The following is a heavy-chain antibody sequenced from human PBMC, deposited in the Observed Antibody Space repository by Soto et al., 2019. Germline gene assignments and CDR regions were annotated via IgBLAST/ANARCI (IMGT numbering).Heavy chain of an antibody. V-gene: IGHV5-51*01. Sequence: PGESLKISCQAFGYSFTTSWLGWVRQMPGKGLEWMGLIYPGDSDIRYSPSFEGQVTFAADKSISTAYLQWSSLRASDTAMYYCASAYCTGATCFYVWGQGTLVTVSS. J-gene: IGHJ4*02. CDR1: GYSFTTSW. D-gene: IGHD2-8*02. CDR2: IYPGDSDI. CDR3: ASAYCTGATCFYV.